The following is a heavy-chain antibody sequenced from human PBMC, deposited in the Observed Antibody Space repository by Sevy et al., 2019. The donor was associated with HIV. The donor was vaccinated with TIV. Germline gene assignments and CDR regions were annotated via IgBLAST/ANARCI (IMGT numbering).Heavy chain of an antibody. V-gene: IGHV3-33*01. J-gene: IGHJ4*02. CDR2: IWYDGSNK. CDR3: ARDGDTAVGYYFDY. CDR1: GFTFSTYD. D-gene: IGHD5-18*01. Sequence: GGSLRLSCAAAGFTFSTYDMHWVRQAPGKGLEWVAVIWYDGSNKYYADSVKGRFTISRDNSMNTLYLQMNSLRAEDTAVYYCARDGDTAVGYYFDYWGQGTLVTVSS.